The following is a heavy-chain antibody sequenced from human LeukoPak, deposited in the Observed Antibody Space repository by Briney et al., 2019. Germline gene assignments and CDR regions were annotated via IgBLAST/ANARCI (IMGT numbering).Heavy chain of an antibody. CDR2: INPNSGGT. V-gene: IGHV1-2*02. D-gene: IGHD3-3*01. CDR1: GYTFTGYY. J-gene: IGHJ3*02. Sequence: GASVKVSCKASGYTFTGYYMHWVRQAPGQGLEWMGWINPNSGGTNYAQKFQGRVTMTRDTSISTAYMELSRLRSDDTAVYYCARVSPYYDFWSGYYSAFDIWGQGTMVTVSS. CDR3: ARVSPYYDFWSGYYSAFDI.